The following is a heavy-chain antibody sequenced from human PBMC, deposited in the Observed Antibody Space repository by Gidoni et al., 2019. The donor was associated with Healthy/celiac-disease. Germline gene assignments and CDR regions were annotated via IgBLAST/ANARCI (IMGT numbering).Heavy chain of an antibody. D-gene: IGHD1-7*01. CDR1: GFTFDDYA. CDR3: AKALGNSDAFDI. V-gene: IGHV3-9*01. Sequence: EVQLVESGGGLVQPGRSLRLSCAASGFTFDDYAMHWVRQAPGKGLEWVSGSSWNSGSIGYADSVKGRFTISRDNAKNSLYLQMNSLRAEDTALYYCAKALGNSDAFDIWGQGTMVTVSS. J-gene: IGHJ3*02. CDR2: SSWNSGSI.